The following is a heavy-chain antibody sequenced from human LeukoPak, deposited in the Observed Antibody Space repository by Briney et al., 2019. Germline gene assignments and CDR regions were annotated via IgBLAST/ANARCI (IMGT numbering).Heavy chain of an antibody. CDR1: GYSISSGYY. J-gene: IGHJ4*02. V-gene: IGHV4-38-2*01. CDR3: ARLRLGELSLDY. D-gene: IGHD3-16*02. Sequence: SETLSLTCAVSGYSISSGYYWGWIRPPPGKGLEWIGSIYHSGSTYYNPSLKSRVTISVDTSKNQFSLKLSSVTAADTAVYYCARLRLGELSLDYWGQGTLVTVSS. CDR2: IYHSGST.